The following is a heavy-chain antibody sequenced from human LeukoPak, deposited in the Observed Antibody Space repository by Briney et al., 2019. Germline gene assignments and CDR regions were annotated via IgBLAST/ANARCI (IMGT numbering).Heavy chain of an antibody. CDR1: GYTFTSYD. CDR3: AGAEYSGYDSGY. D-gene: IGHD5-12*01. Sequence: ASVKVSCKASGYTFTSYDINWVRQATGQGLEWMGWMNPNSGNTGYAQKFQGRVTMTRNTSISTAYMELSSLRSEDTAVYYCAGAEYSGYDSGYWGQGTLVTVSS. CDR2: MNPNSGNT. V-gene: IGHV1-8*01. J-gene: IGHJ4*02.